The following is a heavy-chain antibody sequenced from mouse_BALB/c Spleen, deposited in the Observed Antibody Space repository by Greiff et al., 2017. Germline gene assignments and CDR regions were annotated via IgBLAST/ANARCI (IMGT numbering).Heavy chain of an antibody. CDR1: GYTFTSYW. CDR3: ARSRGGGNYDWFAY. D-gene: IGHD2-1*01. CDR2: IDPSDSYT. J-gene: IGHJ3*01. Sequence: QVQLQQPGAELVKPGASVKLSCKASGYTFTSYWMHWVKQRPGQGLEWIGEIDPSDSYTNYNQKFKGKATLTVDKSSSTAYMQLSSLTSEDSAVYYCARSRGGGNYDWFAYWGQGTLVTVSA. V-gene: IGHV1-69*02.